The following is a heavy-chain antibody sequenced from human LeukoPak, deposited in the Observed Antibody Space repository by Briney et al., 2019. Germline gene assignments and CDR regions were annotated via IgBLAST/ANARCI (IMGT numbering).Heavy chain of an antibody. CDR2: ISYDGSNK. D-gene: IGHD3-10*01. CDR1: GFTFSSYA. Sequence: GRSLRLSCAASGFTFSSYAMHWVRQAPGKGLEWVAVISYDGSNKYYADSVKGRFTISRDNSKNTLYLQMNSLRAEDTAVYYCARDPSITMARGVIGRFDYWGQGTLVTVSS. J-gene: IGHJ4*02. V-gene: IGHV3-30*04. CDR3: ARDPSITMARGVIGRFDY.